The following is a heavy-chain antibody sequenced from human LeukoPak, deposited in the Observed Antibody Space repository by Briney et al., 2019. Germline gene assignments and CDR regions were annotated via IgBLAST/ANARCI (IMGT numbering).Heavy chain of an antibody. Sequence: PGGSLRLSCVASGFMFSRYWMSWVRQAPGKGLEWVANIKEDGSEKYYVDSVKGRFTISRDNAKNSLYLQMNSLRAEDTAVYYCARGYYDSSGYHPFDYWGQGTLVTISS. CDR2: IKEDGSEK. D-gene: IGHD3-22*01. J-gene: IGHJ4*02. V-gene: IGHV3-7*04. CDR1: GFMFSRYW. CDR3: ARGYYDSSGYHPFDY.